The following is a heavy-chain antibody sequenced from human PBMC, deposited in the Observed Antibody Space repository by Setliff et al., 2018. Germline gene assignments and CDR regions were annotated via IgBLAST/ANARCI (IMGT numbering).Heavy chain of an antibody. Sequence: GASVKVSCKASGYTFTSYDINWVRQATGQGLEWMGWMNPNSGNTGYAQKFQGRVTMTRNTSISTAYMELSRLRSDDTAVYYCARGTLWFGEPYYGMDVWGQGTTVTVSS. CDR1: GYTFTSYD. CDR2: MNPNSGNT. CDR3: ARGTLWFGEPYYGMDV. V-gene: IGHV1-8*01. J-gene: IGHJ6*02. D-gene: IGHD3-10*01.